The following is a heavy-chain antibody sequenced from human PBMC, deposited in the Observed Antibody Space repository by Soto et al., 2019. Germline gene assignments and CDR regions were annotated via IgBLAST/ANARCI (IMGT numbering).Heavy chain of an antibody. Sequence: GESLKISCKGSGYSFTSYWISWVRQMPGKGLEWMGRIDPSDSYTNYSPSFQGHVTISADKSISTAYLQWSSLKASDTAMYYCARRHSSSSAFDPSGQGTLVTVSS. CDR3: ARRHSSSSAFDP. J-gene: IGHJ5*02. V-gene: IGHV5-10-1*01. D-gene: IGHD6-13*01. CDR2: IDPSDSYT. CDR1: GYSFTSYW.